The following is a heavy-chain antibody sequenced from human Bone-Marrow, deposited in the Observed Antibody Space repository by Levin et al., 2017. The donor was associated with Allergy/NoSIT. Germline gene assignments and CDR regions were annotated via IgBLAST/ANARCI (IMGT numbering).Heavy chain of an antibody. CDR1: GFIFRNYA. V-gene: IGHV3-23*01. J-gene: IGHJ4*02. CDR2: ISGSGGNT. CDR3: AGYDTSAYHSPFDY. Sequence: GESLKISCAASGFIFRNYAINWVRQAPGKGLEWVSQISGSGGNTHYADSVKGRFTISRDNSKNTLYLQMNSLRVEDTAVYYCAGYDTSAYHSPFDYWGQGTLVTVSS. D-gene: IGHD3-22*01.